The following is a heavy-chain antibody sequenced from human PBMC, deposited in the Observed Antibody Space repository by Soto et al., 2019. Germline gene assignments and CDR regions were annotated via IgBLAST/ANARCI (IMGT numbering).Heavy chain of an antibody. J-gene: IGHJ3*02. V-gene: IGHV4-34*01. CDR2: VNPTGST. CDR3: ARSREQWLVDAFDI. Sequence: QVQVQQWGPGLLKSSETLSLTCAVSGGSFSGYYWSWIHQSPGKGLEWIGEVNPTGSTKYNPSLKSRVTISVDTSKNQFSLNLNSVTAADTALYYCARSREQWLVDAFDIWGQGTMVTVSS. D-gene: IGHD6-19*01. CDR1: GGSFSGYY.